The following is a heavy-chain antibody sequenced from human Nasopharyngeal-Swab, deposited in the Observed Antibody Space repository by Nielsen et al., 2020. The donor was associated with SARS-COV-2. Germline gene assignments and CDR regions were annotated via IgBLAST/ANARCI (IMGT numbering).Heavy chain of an antibody. Sequence: SLRLSCSASGFTFPDYAMNWVRQAPGKGLEWVGFIRSKAYGGTSEYAASVKGRFTISRDDSKRIAYLQMNSLKTEDTAVYYCTATMNFGDYVDSYKDVWGKGTTVTVSS. D-gene: IGHD4-17*01. CDR3: TATMNFGDYVDSYKDV. CDR2: IRSKAYGGTS. J-gene: IGHJ6*03. V-gene: IGHV3-49*04. CDR1: GFTFPDYA.